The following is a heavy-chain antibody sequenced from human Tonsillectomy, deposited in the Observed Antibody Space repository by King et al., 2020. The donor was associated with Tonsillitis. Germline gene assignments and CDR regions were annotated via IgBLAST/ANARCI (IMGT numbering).Heavy chain of an antibody. CDR3: ARGGGGDSWSSVY. CDR1: GYSISSGYY. J-gene: IGHJ4*02. D-gene: IGHD2-21*01. CDR2: IYHSGST. V-gene: IGHV4-38-2*02. Sequence: QLQESGPGLVKPSETLSLTCTVSGYSISSGYYWGWIRQPPGKGLEWIGSIYHSGSTYYNPSLKSRVTISVDTSKNQFSLKLSSVTAADTAVYFCARGGGGDSWSSVYWGQGTLVTVSS.